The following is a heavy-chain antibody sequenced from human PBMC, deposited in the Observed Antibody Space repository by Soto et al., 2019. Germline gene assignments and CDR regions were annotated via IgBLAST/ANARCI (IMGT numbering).Heavy chain of an antibody. CDR1: GYSFTNYW. CDR2: IDPRDSHT. V-gene: IGHV5-10-1*01. CDR3: ARHYSSSSFMDV. D-gene: IGHD6-6*01. Sequence: PGESLKISCTGSGYSFTNYWISWVRQMPGKRLEWMGEIDPRDSHTNYSPSFQGHVTMSTDKSNSTAYLHWSSLKASDSAIYYCARHYSSSSFMDVWGQGTTVTVSS. J-gene: IGHJ6*02.